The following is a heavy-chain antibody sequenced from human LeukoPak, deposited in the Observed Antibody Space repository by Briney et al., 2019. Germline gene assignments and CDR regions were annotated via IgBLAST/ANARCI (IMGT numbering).Heavy chain of an antibody. CDR2: ISSSGSSI. V-gene: IGHV3-48*03. CDR3: ARDSKRQYYYYGMDV. J-gene: IGHJ6*02. CDR1: GFTFSSYE. Sequence: GGSLRLSCAAPGFTFSSYEMNWVRQAPGKGLEWVSYISSSGSSIYYADSVKGRFTISRDNAKNSLYLQMNSLRAEDTAVYYCARDSKRQYYYYGMDVWGQGTTVTVSS.